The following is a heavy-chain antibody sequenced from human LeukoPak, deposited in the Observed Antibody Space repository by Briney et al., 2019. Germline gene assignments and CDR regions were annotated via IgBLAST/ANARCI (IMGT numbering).Heavy chain of an antibody. CDR1: GFXFSSFS. J-gene: IGHJ4*02. V-gene: IGHV3-48*02. D-gene: IGHD3-10*01. CDR3: ARGIGYYYGSGSYYYDC. CDR2: ISSSSSTI. Sequence: GGSLRLSCAASGFXFSSFSMNWVRQAPGKGLEWISYISSSSSTIYYADSVKGRFTISRDNAKNSLYLQMNSLRDEDTAVYFCARGIGYYYGSGSYYYDCWGQGTLVTVSS.